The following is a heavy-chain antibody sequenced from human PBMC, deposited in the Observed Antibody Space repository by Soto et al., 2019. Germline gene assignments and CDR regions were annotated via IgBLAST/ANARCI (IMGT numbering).Heavy chain of an antibody. CDR3: AREEEQQLVLFDY. J-gene: IGHJ4*02. CDR2: IIPIFGTA. Sequence: SVKVSCKASGGTFSSYAISWVRQAPGQGLEWMGGIIPIFGTANYAQKFQGRVTITADESTSTAYMELSSLRSEDTAVYYCAREEEQQLVLFDYWGQGTLVTVS. V-gene: IGHV1-69*13. CDR1: GGTFSSYA. D-gene: IGHD6-13*01.